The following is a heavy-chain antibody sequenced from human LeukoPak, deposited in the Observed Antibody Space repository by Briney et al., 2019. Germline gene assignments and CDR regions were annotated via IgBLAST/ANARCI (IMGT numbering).Heavy chain of an antibody. CDR2: IYYSGST. D-gene: IGHD3-3*01. J-gene: IGHJ6*03. CDR1: GGSISSHY. CDR3: ARGFSGYDFWSGYYPYYYYYMDV. Sequence: SETLSLTCTVSGGSISSHYWSWIRQPPGKGLEWIGYIYYSGSTNYNPSLKSRVTISVDTSRNQFSLKLSSVTAADTAVYYCARGFSGYDFWSGYYPYYYYYMDVWGKGTTVTVSS. V-gene: IGHV4-59*11.